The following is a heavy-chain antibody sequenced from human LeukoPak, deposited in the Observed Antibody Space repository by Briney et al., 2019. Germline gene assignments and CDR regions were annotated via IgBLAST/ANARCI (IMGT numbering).Heavy chain of an antibody. D-gene: IGHD4-17*01. J-gene: IGHJ4*02. CDR3: ARAPYGDYGFDY. Sequence: PSETLSLTCTVSGGSISDFYWTWIRQPPGKGLEWIGYFYHSGRTNYNPSLKSRVTISVDTSKNQFSLKLSSLTAADTAVYYCARAPYGDYGFDYWGQGTLVTVSS. CDR2: FYHSGRT. V-gene: IGHV4-59*01. CDR1: GGSISDFY.